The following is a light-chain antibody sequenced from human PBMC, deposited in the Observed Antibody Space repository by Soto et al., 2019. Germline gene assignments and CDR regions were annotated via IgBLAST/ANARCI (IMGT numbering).Light chain of an antibody. CDR3: QQYNSYWT. J-gene: IGKJ1*01. Sequence: DIQMPQSPSTLSASVGDRVTITCRASQSISSWLAWYQQKPGKAPNLLIYKASTLESGVPSRFSGSGSGTEFTLTISSLQPDDFATYYCQQYNSYWTFGQGTKVDIK. CDR1: QSISSW. CDR2: KAS. V-gene: IGKV1-5*03.